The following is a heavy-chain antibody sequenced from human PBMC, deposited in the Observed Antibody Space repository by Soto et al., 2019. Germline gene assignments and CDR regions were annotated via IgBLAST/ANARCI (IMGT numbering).Heavy chain of an antibody. CDR1: GYTFTSYA. CDR2: INPGNGNT. Sequence: QVQVVQSGAEVKKPWASVKDSCKASGYTFTSYAMHWVRQAPGQSLQWMGWINPGNGNTRYSQKFQGRVTITRDTSASTAYMELDSLRSEDTAVYYCARGASSVTTFYFDLWGRGTLVTVSS. CDR3: ARGASSVTTFYFDL. V-gene: IGHV1-3*01. J-gene: IGHJ2*01. D-gene: IGHD4-17*01.